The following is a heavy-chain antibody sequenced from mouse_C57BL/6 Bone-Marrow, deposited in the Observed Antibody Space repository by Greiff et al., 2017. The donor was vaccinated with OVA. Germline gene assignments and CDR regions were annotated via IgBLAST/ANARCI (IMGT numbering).Heavy chain of an antibody. D-gene: IGHD1-1*01. J-gene: IGHJ1*03. CDR1: GFTFTDYY. CDR3: ARPNYYGSSYWYFDV. CDR2: IRNKANGYTT. V-gene: IGHV7-3*01. Sequence: EVQLMESGGGLVQPGGSLSLSCAASGFTFTDYYMSWVRQPPGKALEWLGFIRNKANGYTTEYSASVKGRFTISRDNSQSILYLQMNALRAEDSATYYCARPNYYGSSYWYFDVWGTGTTVTVSS.